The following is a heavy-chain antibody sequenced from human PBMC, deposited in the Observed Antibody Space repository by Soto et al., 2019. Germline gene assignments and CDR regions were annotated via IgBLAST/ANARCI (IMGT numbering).Heavy chain of an antibody. CDR2: IIPIFGTA. V-gene: IGHV1-69*13. CDR3: ARVSDFWSGYRAYGMDV. D-gene: IGHD3-3*01. J-gene: IGHJ6*02. CDR1: GGTFSSYA. Sequence: ASVKVSCKASGGTFSSYAISWVRQAPGQGLEWMGGIIPIFGTANYAQKFQGRVTITADESTSTAYMELSSLRSEDTAVYYCARVSDFWSGYRAYGMDVWGQGTTVTVSS.